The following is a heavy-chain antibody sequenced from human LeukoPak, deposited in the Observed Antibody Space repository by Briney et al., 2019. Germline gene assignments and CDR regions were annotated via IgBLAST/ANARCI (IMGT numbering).Heavy chain of an antibody. V-gene: IGHV3-48*04. CDR2: ISSSSSTI. CDR1: GFSFSSNN. CDR3: AREVGDIVVVPAALIGSYYYYMDV. J-gene: IGHJ6*03. Sequence: GGSLRLSCAASGFSFSSNNMNWVRQAPGKGREWVSYISSSSSTIYYADSVKGRFTISRDNAKNSLSLQMNSLRPEDTAVYYCAREVGDIVVVPAALIGSYYYYMDVWGKGTTVTVSS. D-gene: IGHD2-2*01.